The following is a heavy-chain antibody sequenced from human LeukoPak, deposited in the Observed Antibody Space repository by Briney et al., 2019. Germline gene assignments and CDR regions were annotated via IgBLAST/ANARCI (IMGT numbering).Heavy chain of an antibody. Sequence: PSETLSLTCTVSGGSISSSSYYWGWIRQPPGKGLEWIGSIYYSGSTYYNPSLKSRVTISVDTSKNQFSLKLSSVTAADTAVYYCARLDYDILTGYFFDYWGQGTLVTVSS. CDR3: ARLDYDILTGYFFDY. D-gene: IGHD3-9*01. J-gene: IGHJ4*02. CDR1: GGSISSSSYY. CDR2: IYYSGST. V-gene: IGHV4-39*07.